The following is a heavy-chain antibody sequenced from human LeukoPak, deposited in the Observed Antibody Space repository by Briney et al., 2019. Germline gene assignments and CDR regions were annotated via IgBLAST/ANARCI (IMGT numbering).Heavy chain of an antibody. CDR2: IYYSGST. Sequence: SETLSLTCTVSDGSISSSSYYRGWIRQPPGKGLEWIGSIYYSGSTYYNPSLKSRVTISVDTSKNQFSLKLSSVTAADTAVYYCARFRVGDYVWGSYLYEVGAFDIWGQGTMVTVSS. CDR3: ARFRVGDYVWGSYLYEVGAFDI. V-gene: IGHV4-39*01. CDR1: DGSISSSSYY. J-gene: IGHJ3*02. D-gene: IGHD3-16*02.